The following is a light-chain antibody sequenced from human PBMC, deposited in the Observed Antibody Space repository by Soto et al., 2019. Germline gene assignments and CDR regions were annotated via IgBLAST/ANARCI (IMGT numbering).Light chain of an antibody. CDR3: HQRSNWPLT. CDR2: DAS. J-gene: IGKJ4*01. Sequence: ETVLTQSPATLSLSPGEGATLSCRASQSVSSSLAWYQQTPGQAPRLLIYDASNRATGIPARFSGSGSGTDFTLTISSLEPEDFAVYYCHQRSNWPLTFGGGTKLQIK. CDR1: QSVSSS. V-gene: IGKV3-11*01.